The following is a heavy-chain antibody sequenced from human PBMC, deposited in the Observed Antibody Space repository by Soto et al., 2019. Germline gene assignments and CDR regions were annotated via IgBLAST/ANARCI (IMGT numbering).Heavy chain of an antibody. Sequence: SETLSLTCAVSGGSISSSNWWSWVRQPPGKGLEWIGEIYHSGSTNYNPSLKSRVTISVDKSKNQFSLKLSSVTAADTAVYYCARANQGAVAARHFDYWGQGTLVTVSS. CDR1: GGSISSSNW. D-gene: IGHD6-19*01. CDR3: ARANQGAVAARHFDY. CDR2: IYHSGST. J-gene: IGHJ4*02. V-gene: IGHV4-4*02.